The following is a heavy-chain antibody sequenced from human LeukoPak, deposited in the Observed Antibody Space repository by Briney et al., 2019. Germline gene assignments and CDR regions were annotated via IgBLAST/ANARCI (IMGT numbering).Heavy chain of an antibody. CDR2: IWYDGSNK. J-gene: IGHJ4*02. CDR1: GFTFSSYG. V-gene: IGHV3-33*08. D-gene: IGHD3-3*01. CDR3: ARDRSGYFDY. Sequence: GGSLRLSCVASGFTFSSYGMHWVRQAPGKGLEWVVVIWYDGSNKYYADSVKGRFTISRDNSKNTLYLQMNSLRAEDTAVYYCARDRSGYFDYWGQGTLVTVSS.